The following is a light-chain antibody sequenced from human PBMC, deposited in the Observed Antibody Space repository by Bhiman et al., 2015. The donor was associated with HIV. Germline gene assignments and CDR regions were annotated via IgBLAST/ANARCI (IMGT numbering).Light chain of an antibody. CDR3: SSYTTSNTL. CDR2: EVT. CDR1: SSAVGNYNL. Sequence: QSALTQPASVSGSPGQSITISCTGTSSAVGNYNLVSWYQRHPGKAPKLMIYEVTKRPSGVSNRFSGSKSDNTASLTIAGLQAEDEADYYCSSYTTSNTLFGTGTKVTVL. V-gene: IGLV2-14*02. J-gene: IGLJ1*01.